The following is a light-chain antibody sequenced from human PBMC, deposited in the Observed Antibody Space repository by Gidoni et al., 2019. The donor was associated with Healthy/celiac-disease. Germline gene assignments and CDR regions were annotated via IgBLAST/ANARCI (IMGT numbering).Light chain of an antibody. Sequence: IQMTQSPSPLSASVGDRVTITCRASQSISSWLGWYQQKPGKAPKLLIYKASSLESGGPARFSGSGSGTEFTRTSSSLQPDDFATYYCQQYNSDSWTFGQXTKVEIK. CDR2: KAS. CDR1: QSISSW. J-gene: IGKJ1*01. V-gene: IGKV1-5*03. CDR3: QQYNSDSWT.